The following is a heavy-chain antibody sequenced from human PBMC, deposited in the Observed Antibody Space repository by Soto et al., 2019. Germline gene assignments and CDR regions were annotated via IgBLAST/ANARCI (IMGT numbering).Heavy chain of an antibody. D-gene: IGHD1-7*01. CDR2: IDWDDDK. CDR1: GFSLSTSGMC. CDR3: ARMGITGTNDAFDI. V-gene: IGHV2-70*01. Sequence: YGPTLVNPTPALTLTCTFSGFSLSTSGMCVSWIRQPPGKALEWLALIDWDDDKYYSTSLKTRLTISKDTSKNQVVLTMTNMDPVDTATYYCARMGITGTNDAFDIWGQGTMVTVSS. J-gene: IGHJ3*02.